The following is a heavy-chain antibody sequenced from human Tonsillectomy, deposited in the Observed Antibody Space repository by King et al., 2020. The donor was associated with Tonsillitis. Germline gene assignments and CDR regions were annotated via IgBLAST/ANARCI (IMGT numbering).Heavy chain of an antibody. CDR1: GGPFSDYY. D-gene: IGHD1-26*01. CDR2: INHSGKT. Sequence: VQLQQWGAGLLKPSDTLSLTCAVYGGPFSDYYWSGIRQPPGKGLEWIGQINHSGKTNYNPSLKSRVTMSVDTSKNQVSVRLSSVTAADTAVYYCARVSGSYGGGFDSWGQGTLVTVSS. V-gene: IGHV4-34*01. J-gene: IGHJ4*02. CDR3: ARVSGSYGGGFDS.